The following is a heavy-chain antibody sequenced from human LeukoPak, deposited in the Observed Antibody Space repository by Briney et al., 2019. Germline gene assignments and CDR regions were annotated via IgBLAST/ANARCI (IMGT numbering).Heavy chain of an antibody. D-gene: IGHD6-13*01. V-gene: IGHV3-30-3*01. CDR2: ISNDGSNK. J-gene: IGHJ4*02. CDR3: ARAGRRSSSWYY. Sequence: PGGSLRPSCAASGFTFSSYAMSWVRQAPGKGLEWLAVISNDGSNKYYADSVRGRFTISRDNSKNTLYLQMDSLRGEDTAVYYCARAGRRSSSWYYWGQGTLVTVSS. CDR1: GFTFSSYA.